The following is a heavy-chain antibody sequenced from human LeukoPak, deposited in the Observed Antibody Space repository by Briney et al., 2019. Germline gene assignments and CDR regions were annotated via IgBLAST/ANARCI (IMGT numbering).Heavy chain of an antibody. Sequence: QAGGSLRLSCAASGFTFSSYWMNWARQAPGKGLEWVASINHNGNVNYYVDSVKGRFTISRDNAKNSLYLQMSNLRAEDTAVYFCARDGDPKTDWFDPWGQGTLVTVSS. CDR1: GFTFSSYW. V-gene: IGHV3-7*03. J-gene: IGHJ5*02. D-gene: IGHD3-3*01. CDR2: INHNGNVN. CDR3: ARDGDPKTDWFDP.